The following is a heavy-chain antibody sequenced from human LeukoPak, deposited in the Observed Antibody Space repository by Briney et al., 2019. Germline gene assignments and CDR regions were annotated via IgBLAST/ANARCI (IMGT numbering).Heavy chain of an antibody. J-gene: IGHJ6*03. D-gene: IGHD2-8*01. CDR3: ASRYCTISACFLASYKCMDV. CDR1: RLKFSNYW. V-gene: IGHV3-7*01. Sequence: EGSLRLSCAASRLKFSNYWLTCVRQAPLEALFTVANIKKDGSEQCYVDSVKGRFTISRDNAKNSLYLQMNNLRAEDTAVYYCASRYCTISACFLASYKCMDVWGNGTTVTVSS. CDR2: IKKDGSEQ.